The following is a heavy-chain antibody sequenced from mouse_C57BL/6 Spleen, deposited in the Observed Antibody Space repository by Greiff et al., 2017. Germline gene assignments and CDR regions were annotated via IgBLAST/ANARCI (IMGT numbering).Heavy chain of an antibody. V-gene: IGHV3-6*01. D-gene: IGHD3-3*01. CDR3: ARDRGFDY. Sequence: EVQRVESGPGLVKPSQSLSLTCSVTGYSITSGYYWNWIRQFPGNKLEWMGYISYDGSNNYNPSLKNRISITRDTSKNQFFLKLNSVTTEDTATYYCARDRGFDYWGQGTTLTVSS. CDR2: ISYDGSN. J-gene: IGHJ2*01. CDR1: GYSITSGYY.